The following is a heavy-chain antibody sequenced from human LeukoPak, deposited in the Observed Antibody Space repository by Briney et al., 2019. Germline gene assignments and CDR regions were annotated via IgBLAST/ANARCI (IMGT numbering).Heavy chain of an antibody. V-gene: IGHV4-59*02. D-gene: IGHD5/OR15-5a*01. Sequence: PSETLSLTCNVSGVSVSTSHWNWIRQPPGKGLEWIGCLSYTGKTDYNPSLKSRDSISLGSSNNHFSLTLTSVTAADTAVYYCFQVFYEPFDHGGEGILLTVPS. J-gene: IGHJ4*02. CDR2: LSYTGKT. CDR1: GVSVSTSH. CDR3: FQVFYEPFDH.